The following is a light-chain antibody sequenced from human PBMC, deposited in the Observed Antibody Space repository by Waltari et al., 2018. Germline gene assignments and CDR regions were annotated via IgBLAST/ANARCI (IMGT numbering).Light chain of an antibody. CDR1: SGHSSNV. V-gene: IGLV4-69*01. J-gene: IGLJ3*02. CDR3: QTGGHGTWV. CDR2: VNSDGSH. Sequence: QLVLTQSPSASASLGASVKLTCTLSSGHSSNVIAWHQQQPEKGPRDLMKVNSDGSHSKGDKIPDRFAGSSSGAEHYLTSSSLQSEDESDDYCQTGGHGTWVFGGGTKLTVL.